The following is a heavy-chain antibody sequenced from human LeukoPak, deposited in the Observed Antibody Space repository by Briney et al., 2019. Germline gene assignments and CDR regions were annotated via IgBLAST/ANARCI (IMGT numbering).Heavy chain of an antibody. J-gene: IGHJ6*02. Sequence: GGSLRLSCAASGFTFSSYAMHWVRQAPGKGLEWVAVISYDGSNKYYADSVKGRFTISRDNSKNTLYLQMNSLRAEDTAVYYCARDPQQWLVRGAQRYYYGMDVWGQGTTVTVSS. D-gene: IGHD6-19*01. CDR2: ISYDGSNK. V-gene: IGHV3-30-3*01. CDR3: ARDPQQWLVRGAQRYYYGMDV. CDR1: GFTFSSYA.